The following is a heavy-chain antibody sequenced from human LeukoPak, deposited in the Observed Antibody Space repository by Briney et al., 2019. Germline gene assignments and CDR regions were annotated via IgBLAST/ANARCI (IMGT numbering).Heavy chain of an antibody. V-gene: IGHV3-30*18. CDR1: GFXFSSYG. D-gene: IGHD3-3*02. CDR2: ISYDGSNK. CDR3: AKEHYWGGGFDY. Sequence: GGSLRLSCAASGFXFSSYGMHWVRQAPGKGLEWVAVISYDGSNKYYADSVKGRFTISRDNSKNTLYLQMNSLRAEDTAVYYCAKEHYWGGGFDYWGQGTLVTVSS. J-gene: IGHJ4*02.